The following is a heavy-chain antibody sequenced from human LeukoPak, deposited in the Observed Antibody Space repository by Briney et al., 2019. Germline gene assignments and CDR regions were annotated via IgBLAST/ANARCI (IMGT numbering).Heavy chain of an antibody. V-gene: IGHV3-21*01. CDR2: ISSSSSYI. D-gene: IGHD6-19*01. J-gene: IGHJ4*02. CDR1: GFSVSNNY. CDR3: ANFMRIAVAGTLY. Sequence: PGGSLRLSCAASGFSVSNNYMSWVRQAPGKGLEWVSSISSSSSYIYYADSVKGRFTISRDNSKNTLYLQMNSLRAEDTAVYYCANFMRIAVAGTLYWGQGTLVTVSS.